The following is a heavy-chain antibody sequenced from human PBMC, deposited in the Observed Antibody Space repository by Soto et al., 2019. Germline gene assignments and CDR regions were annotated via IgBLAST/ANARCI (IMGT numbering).Heavy chain of an antibody. V-gene: IGHV3-74*01. CDR3: ARDRAILLWFGEPDDAFDI. D-gene: IGHD3-10*01. CDR1: GLTFSSYW. CDR2: INSDGSST. Sequence: LRLSCAASGLTFSSYWMHWVRQAPGKGLVWVSRINSDGSSTSYADSVKGRFTISRDNAKNTLYLQMNSLRAEDTAVYYCARDRAILLWFGEPDDAFDIWGQGTMVTVSS. J-gene: IGHJ3*02.